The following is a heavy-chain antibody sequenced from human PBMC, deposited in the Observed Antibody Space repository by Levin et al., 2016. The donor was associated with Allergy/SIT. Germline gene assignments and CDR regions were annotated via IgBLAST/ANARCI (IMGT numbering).Heavy chain of an antibody. CDR3: ARGHSSSWYYYYGMDV. V-gene: IGHV4-34*01. J-gene: IGHJ6*02. D-gene: IGHD6-13*01. CDR2: INHSGST. Sequence: RQAPGKGLEWIGEINHSGSTNYNPSLKSRVTISVDTSKNQFSLKLSSVTAADTAVYYCARGHSSSWYYYYGMDVWGQGTTVTVSS.